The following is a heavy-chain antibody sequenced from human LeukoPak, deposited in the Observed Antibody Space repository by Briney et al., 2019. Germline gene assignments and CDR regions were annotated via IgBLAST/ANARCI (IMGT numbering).Heavy chain of an antibody. Sequence: GGSLRLSCAASGFTFSNSAMYWVRQAPGKGLEFVSVISTNGDRTYYADSVKGRFTISRDNSKNTLYPQMGSLRADDMAVYYCARGVAISSSGWYDTFDYWGQGALVTISS. CDR1: GFTFSNSA. V-gene: IGHV3-64*02. J-gene: IGHJ4*02. D-gene: IGHD6-19*01. CDR3: ARGVAISSSGWYDTFDY. CDR2: ISTNGDRT.